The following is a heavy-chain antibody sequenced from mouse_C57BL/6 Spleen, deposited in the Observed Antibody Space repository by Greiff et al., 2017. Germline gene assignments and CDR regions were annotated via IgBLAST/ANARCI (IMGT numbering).Heavy chain of an antibody. CDR1: GFTFSDYG. CDR2: ISSGSSTI. Sequence: EVKLVESGGGLVKPGGSLKLSCAASGFTFSDYGMHWVRQAPEKGLEWVAYISSGSSTIYYADTVKGRFTISRDNAKNTLFLQMTSLRSEDTAMYYCARVYYGSSHYYYAMDYWGQGTSVTVSS. J-gene: IGHJ4*01. D-gene: IGHD1-1*01. V-gene: IGHV5-17*01. CDR3: ARVYYGSSHYYYAMDY.